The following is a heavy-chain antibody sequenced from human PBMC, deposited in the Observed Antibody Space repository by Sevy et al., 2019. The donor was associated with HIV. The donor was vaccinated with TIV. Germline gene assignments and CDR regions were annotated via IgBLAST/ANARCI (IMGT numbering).Heavy chain of an antibody. Sequence: SKTLSLTCTVSGGSISTSSYYWAWIRQPPGNGLEWIGTIYYSGSTYYNPSLKSRVTVSVDTSKNQFSLKLSSVTAADPAVYYCARLSWYSRGWLWFDPWGQGTLVTVSS. J-gene: IGHJ5*02. CDR1: GGSISTSSYY. D-gene: IGHD6-19*01. CDR3: ARLSWYSRGWLWFDP. V-gene: IGHV4-39*01. CDR2: IYYSGST.